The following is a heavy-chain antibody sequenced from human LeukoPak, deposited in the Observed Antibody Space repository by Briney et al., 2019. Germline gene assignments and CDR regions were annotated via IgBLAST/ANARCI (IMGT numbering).Heavy chain of an antibody. D-gene: IGHD1-26*01. CDR2: IYSGGST. Sequence: GGPLRLSCAASGFTVSSNYMSWVRQAPGKGLEWVSVIYSGGSTYYADSVKGRFTISRDNSKNTLYLQMNSLRAEDTAVYYCAREVVGATGYAFDIWGQGTMVTVSS. J-gene: IGHJ3*02. CDR1: GFTVSSNY. V-gene: IGHV3-53*01. CDR3: AREVVGATGYAFDI.